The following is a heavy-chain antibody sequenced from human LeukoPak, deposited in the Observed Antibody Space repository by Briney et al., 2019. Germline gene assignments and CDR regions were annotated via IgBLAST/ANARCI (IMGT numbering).Heavy chain of an antibody. Sequence: ASVKVSCKASGYTFTSYYMHWGRQAPGQGLEWMGIINPSGSYTSYTQKFQGRVTMTRDTSTSTVYMELSSLRSEDTAVYYCARDNSGGSTWWFDPWGQGTLVTVSS. CDR3: ARDNSGGSTWWFDP. J-gene: IGHJ5*02. CDR2: INPSGSYT. CDR1: GYTFTSYY. D-gene: IGHD2-15*01. V-gene: IGHV1-46*01.